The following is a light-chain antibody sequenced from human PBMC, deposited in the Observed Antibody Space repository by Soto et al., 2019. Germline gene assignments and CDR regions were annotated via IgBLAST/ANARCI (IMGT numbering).Light chain of an antibody. Sequence: EVVMTQSPATLSVSPGERATLSCRASQSVTSNYLAWYQQKPGQAPRLLIYGVSSRATGVPDRFSGSGYGTDFTLTISRLEPEDFAVYYCQQYTDWPLTFGQGTKVEVE. CDR2: GVS. CDR3: QQYTDWPLT. CDR1: QSVTSNY. V-gene: IGKV3-20*01. J-gene: IGKJ1*01.